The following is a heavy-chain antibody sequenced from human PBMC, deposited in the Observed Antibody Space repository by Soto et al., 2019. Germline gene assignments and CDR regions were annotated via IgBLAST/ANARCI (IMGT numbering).Heavy chain of an antibody. J-gene: IGHJ4*02. Sequence: QVQHVQSGAEVKKPGASVKVSCKASGNTFTSYSVYWVRQAPGQGLEWMGWINAGNGNTRYSQKFQDRVTITRDTSASTVYMELSSLRSEDTAVYYCARDRYSSSWYLGAFDYWGQGTLVTVSS. CDR3: ARDRYSSSWYLGAFDY. CDR1: GNTFTSYS. V-gene: IGHV1-3*01. CDR2: INAGNGNT. D-gene: IGHD6-13*01.